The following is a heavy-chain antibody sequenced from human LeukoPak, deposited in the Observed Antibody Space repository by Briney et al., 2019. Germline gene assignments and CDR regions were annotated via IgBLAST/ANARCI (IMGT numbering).Heavy chain of an antibody. CDR2: IGGSGANT. Sequence: GGSLRLSCAASGFTFNNYAMGWVRQAPGKGLEWVSAIGGSGANTYYADSVKGRFTISRDNSKNRLYLQMNSLRDDDTAVYNCAKGRALEVVAAFNYWGQGTVVTVSS. J-gene: IGHJ4*02. CDR3: AKGRALEVVAAFNY. V-gene: IGHV3-23*01. D-gene: IGHD2-15*01. CDR1: GFTFNNYA.